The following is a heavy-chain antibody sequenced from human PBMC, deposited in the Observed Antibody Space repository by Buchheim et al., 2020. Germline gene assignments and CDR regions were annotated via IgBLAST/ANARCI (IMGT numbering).Heavy chain of an antibody. J-gene: IGHJ4*02. D-gene: IGHD5-12*01. CDR3: TKDSGYGDF. V-gene: IGHV3-23*01. CDR2: ISGDGGST. Sequence: EMQLLESGGGLVQPGGSLRLSCTGSGFTFSSSAMNWVRQAPGKGLEWVSTISGDGGSTYYVDSVKGRFTISRDNSNNTLYLQMNSLRAEDTAVYYCTKDSGYGDFWGQGSL. CDR1: GFTFSSSA.